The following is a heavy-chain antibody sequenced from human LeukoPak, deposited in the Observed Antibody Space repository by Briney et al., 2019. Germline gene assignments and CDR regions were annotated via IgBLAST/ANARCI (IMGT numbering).Heavy chain of an antibody. J-gene: IGHJ4*02. D-gene: IGHD3-22*01. V-gene: IGHV4-34*01. Sequence: PSGTLSLTCAVYGGSLSGYYWSWIRQPPGKGLEWIGSIYYSGSTYYNPSLKSRVTISVDTSKNQFSLKLNSVTAADTAVYYCARRDYYDSSGYNYWGQGTLVTVSS. CDR1: GGSLSGYY. CDR3: ARRDYYDSSGYNY. CDR2: IYYSGST.